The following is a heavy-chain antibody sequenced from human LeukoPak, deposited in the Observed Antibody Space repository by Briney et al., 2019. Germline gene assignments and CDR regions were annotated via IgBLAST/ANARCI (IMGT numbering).Heavy chain of an antibody. D-gene: IGHD1-26*01. Sequence: GGSLRLSCRASGFTFSSYWMHWVRQAPGKGLVWVSRINSDGSSTSYADSVKGRFTISRDNAKNTLYLQMNSLRAEDTAVYYCARDPVVGAMNAHFHWFDPWGQGTLVTVSS. CDR3: ARDPVVGAMNAHFHWFDP. J-gene: IGHJ5*02. CDR1: GFTFSSYW. CDR2: INSDGSST. V-gene: IGHV3-74*01.